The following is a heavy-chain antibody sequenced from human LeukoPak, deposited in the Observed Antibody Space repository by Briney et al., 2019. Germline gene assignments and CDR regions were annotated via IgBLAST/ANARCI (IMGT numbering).Heavy chain of an antibody. CDR1: GGSISSGSYY. Sequence: PSQTLSLTCTVSGGSISSGSYYWTWIRQPAGKGLEWIGHIYTSGATSYNPSLQSRVTISVHTSKHEFSLKLTSLTAADTAVYYCARTGGGVGWFGTIDSWGQGTLVTVSS. CDR3: ARTGGGVGWFGTIDS. D-gene: IGHD1-14*01. V-gene: IGHV4-61*09. CDR2: IYTSGAT. J-gene: IGHJ4*02.